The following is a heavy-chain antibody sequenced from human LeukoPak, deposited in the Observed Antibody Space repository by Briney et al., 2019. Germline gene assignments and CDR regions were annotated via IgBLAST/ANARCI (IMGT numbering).Heavy chain of an antibody. D-gene: IGHD5-12*01. CDR2: IYHSGST. CDR3: ARFRLRAVADY. J-gene: IGHJ4*02. CDR1: GGSTSSGGYS. V-gene: IGHV4-30-2*02. Sequence: SQTLSLTCAVSGGSTSSGGYSWSWIRQPPGKGLEWIGYIYHSGSTYYNPSLKSRVTISVDTSKNQFSLKLSSVTAADTAVYYCARFRLRAVADYWGQGTLVTVSS.